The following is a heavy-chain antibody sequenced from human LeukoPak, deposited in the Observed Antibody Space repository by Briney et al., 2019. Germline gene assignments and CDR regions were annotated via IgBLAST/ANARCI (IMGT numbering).Heavy chain of an antibody. Sequence: ASVKVSCKASGHTFTSYGISWVRQAPGQGLEWMGWISAYNGNTNYAQKLQGRVTMTTDTSTSTAYMELRSLRSDDTAVYYCARALLGISFDLLGYFAYYGMDVWGQGTTVTVSS. V-gene: IGHV1-18*01. CDR3: ARALLGISFDLLGYFAYYGMDV. J-gene: IGHJ6*02. D-gene: IGHD7-27*01. CDR2: ISAYNGNT. CDR1: GHTFTSYG.